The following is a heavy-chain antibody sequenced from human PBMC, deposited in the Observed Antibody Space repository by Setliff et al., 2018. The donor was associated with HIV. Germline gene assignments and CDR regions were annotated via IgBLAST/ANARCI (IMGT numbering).Heavy chain of an antibody. D-gene: IGHD2-15*01. CDR3: ARGAGCLGNVCDAYFGP. Sequence: PSETLSLTCGVSGYSISSGYYWGWIRQPPGKGPEWIGSLYYRGTTYYNPSLKIRVTISGDTCKNQFSLKLSSVTAADTAVYYCARGAGCLGNVCDAYFGPWGQGIRVTVS. CDR1: GYSISSGYY. J-gene: IGHJ5*02. V-gene: IGHV4-38-2*01. CDR2: LYYRGTT.